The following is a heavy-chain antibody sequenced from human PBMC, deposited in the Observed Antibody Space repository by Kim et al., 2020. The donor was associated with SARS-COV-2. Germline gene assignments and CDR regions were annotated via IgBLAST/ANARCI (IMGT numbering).Heavy chain of an antibody. Sequence: YSPSLQGQDTISADKSNSTAYLQWSSLKASDTAMYYCARPDYSNTAMDVWGQGTTVTVSS. CDR3: ARPDYSNTAMDV. V-gene: IGHV5-51*01. J-gene: IGHJ6*02. D-gene: IGHD4-4*01.